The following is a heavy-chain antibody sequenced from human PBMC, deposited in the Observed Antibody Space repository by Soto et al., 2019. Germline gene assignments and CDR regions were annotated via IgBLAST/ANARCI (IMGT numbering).Heavy chain of an antibody. CDR2: INHSGST. J-gene: IGHJ5*02. CDR3: ARVGRSITIFGVVIIEWFDP. D-gene: IGHD3-3*01. CDR1: GGSFSGYY. Sequence: SETLSLTCAVYGGSFSGYYWSWIRQPPGKGLEWIGEINHSGSTNYNPSLKSRVTISVDTSKNQFSLKLSSVTAADTAVYYCARVGRSITIFGVVIIEWFDPWGQGTLVTVSS. V-gene: IGHV4-34*01.